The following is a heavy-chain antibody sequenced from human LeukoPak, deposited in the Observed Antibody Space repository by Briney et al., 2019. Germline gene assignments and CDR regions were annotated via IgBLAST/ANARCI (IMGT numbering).Heavy chain of an antibody. D-gene: IGHD5-18*01. V-gene: IGHV4-31*03. CDR2: IYYSGST. Sequence: SETLSLTCTVSGGSISSGDYYWSWIRQHPGKCLEWIGYIYYSGSTYYNPSLKSRVTISADTSKNQFSLKLTSVTAADTAVYYCARGRTSMAAANWFDPWGQGTLVTVSS. CDR3: ARGRTSMAAANWFDP. J-gene: IGHJ5*02. CDR1: GGSISSGDYY.